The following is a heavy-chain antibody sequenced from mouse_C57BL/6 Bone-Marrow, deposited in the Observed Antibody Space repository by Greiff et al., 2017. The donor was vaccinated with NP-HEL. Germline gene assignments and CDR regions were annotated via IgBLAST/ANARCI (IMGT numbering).Heavy chain of an antibody. Sequence: EVKLMESGPGMVKPSQSLSLTCTVTGYSITSGYDWHWIRHFPGNKLEWMGYISYSGSTNYNPSLKSRISITHDTSKNHFFLKLNSVTTEDTATYYCARDGYYVFFAYWGQGTLVTVSA. CDR2: ISYSGST. CDR1: GYSITSGYD. J-gene: IGHJ3*01. V-gene: IGHV3-1*01. D-gene: IGHD2-3*01. CDR3: ARDGYYVFFAY.